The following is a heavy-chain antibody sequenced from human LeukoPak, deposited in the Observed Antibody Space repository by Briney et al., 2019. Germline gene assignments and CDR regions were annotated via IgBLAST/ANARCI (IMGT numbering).Heavy chain of an antibody. CDR1: GFSFTTAW. V-gene: IGHV3-15*01. CDR2: LKPGRAGGTT. Sequence: GGSLRLSCGASGFSFTTAWMSWVRQAPGKGLEWVGRLKPGRAGGTTDFAAPVKGRFSISRDNSKNTLYLQMNSLRAEDTAVYYCARARRGSYYVFDYWGQGTLVTVSS. J-gene: IGHJ4*02. D-gene: IGHD1-26*01. CDR3: ARARRGSYYVFDY.